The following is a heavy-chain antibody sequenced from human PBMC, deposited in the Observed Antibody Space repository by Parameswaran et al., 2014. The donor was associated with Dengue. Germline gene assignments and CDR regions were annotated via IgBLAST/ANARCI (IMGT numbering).Heavy chain of an antibody. D-gene: IGHD3-9*01. CDR2: INPSGGST. Sequence: WVRQAPGQGLEWMGIINPSGGSTSYAQKFQGRVTMTRDTSASTVYMELSSLRSEDTAVYYCARTYYDILTGYYKNYYYYGMDVWGQGTTVTVSS. J-gene: IGHJ6*02. V-gene: IGHV1-46*01. CDR3: ARTYYDILTGYYKNYYYYGMDV.